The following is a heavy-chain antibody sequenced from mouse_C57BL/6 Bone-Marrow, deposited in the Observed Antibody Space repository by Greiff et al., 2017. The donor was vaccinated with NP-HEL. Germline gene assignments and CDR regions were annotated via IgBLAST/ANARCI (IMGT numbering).Heavy chain of an antibody. Sequence: QVQLQQPGAELVKPGASVKLSCKASGYTFTSYWMHWVKQRPGQGLEWIGMIHPNSGSTNYNEKFKSKATLTVDKSSRTAYMQLSSLTSEDSAVYYCARYNYGNFFDYWGQGTTLTVSS. CDR3: ARYNYGNFFDY. CDR2: IHPNSGST. V-gene: IGHV1-64*01. D-gene: IGHD1-1*01. CDR1: GYTFTSYW. J-gene: IGHJ2*01.